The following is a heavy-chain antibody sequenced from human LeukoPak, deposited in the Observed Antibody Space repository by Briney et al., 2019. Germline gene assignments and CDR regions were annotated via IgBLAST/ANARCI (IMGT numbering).Heavy chain of an antibody. CDR1: GGSFSGYY. V-gene: IGHV4-34*01. D-gene: IGHD3-3*01. J-gene: IGHJ4*02. Sequence: SETLSLTCAVYGGSFSGYYWTWIRQPPGKGLEWIGEINHGGTTNYNPSLKSRVTISVDTAKNQFSLKLNSVTAADTAVYYCARFQSWIFGVVTDYLDYWGQGTLVTVSS. CDR3: ARFQSWIFGVVTDYLDY. CDR2: INHGGTT.